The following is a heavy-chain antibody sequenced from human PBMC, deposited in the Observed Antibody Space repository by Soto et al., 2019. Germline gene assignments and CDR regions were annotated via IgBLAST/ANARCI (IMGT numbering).Heavy chain of an antibody. CDR2: IIPIFGTA. J-gene: IGHJ5*02. V-gene: IGHV1-69*01. CDR1: GGTFSSYA. D-gene: IGHD2-2*01. Sequence: QVQLVQSGAEVKKPGSSVKVSCKASGGTFSSYAISWVRQAPGQGLEWMGGIIPIFGTANYAQKFQGRVTITADESTSTAYMELSSLRSEDTVVYYCARWEGYCSSTSCPGENWFDPWGQGTLVTVSS. CDR3: ARWEGYCSSTSCPGENWFDP.